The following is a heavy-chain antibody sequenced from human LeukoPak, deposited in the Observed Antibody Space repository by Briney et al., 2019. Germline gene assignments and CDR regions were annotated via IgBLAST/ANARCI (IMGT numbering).Heavy chain of an antibody. J-gene: IGHJ3*02. V-gene: IGHV3-48*03. Sequence: GGSPRLSCAASGFTFSSYEMNWVRQAPGKGLEWVSYISSSGSTIYYADSVKGRFTISRDNAKNSLYLQMNSLRAEDTAVYYCARDTYYYGSAFDIWGQGTMVTVSS. CDR2: ISSSGSTI. CDR1: GFTFSSYE. CDR3: ARDTYYYGSAFDI. D-gene: IGHD3-10*01.